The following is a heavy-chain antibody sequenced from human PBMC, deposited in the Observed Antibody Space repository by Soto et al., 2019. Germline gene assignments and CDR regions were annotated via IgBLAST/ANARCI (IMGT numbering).Heavy chain of an antibody. CDR2: IYPGDSET. CDR1: EVSLTTYW. Sequence: GESLKISCKASEVSLTTYWINWVRQVPGKGLEWMGIIYPGDSETRYSPSFQGQVTISVDKSITTAYLQWSSLKASDTAIYYCARQRHGDGFDIWGQGTMVT. CDR3: ARQRHGDGFDI. J-gene: IGHJ3*02. V-gene: IGHV5-51*01.